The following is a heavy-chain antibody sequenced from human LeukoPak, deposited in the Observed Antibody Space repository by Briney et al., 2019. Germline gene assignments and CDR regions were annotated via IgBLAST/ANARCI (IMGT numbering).Heavy chain of an antibody. CDR2: ISSSSSYI. V-gene: IGHV3-21*01. J-gene: IGHJ4*02. CDR3: AKERITGTFSTRRYFDY. D-gene: IGHD1-7*01. Sequence: GGSLRLSCAASGFTFSSYSMNWVRQAPGKGLEWVSSISSSSSYIYYADSVKGRFTISRDNSKNTLYLQMNSLRAEDTAVYYCAKERITGTFSTRRYFDYWGQGTLVTVSS. CDR1: GFTFSSYS.